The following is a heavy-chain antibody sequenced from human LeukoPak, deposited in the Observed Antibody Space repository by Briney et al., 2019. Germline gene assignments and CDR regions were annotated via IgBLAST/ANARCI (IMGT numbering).Heavy chain of an antibody. D-gene: IGHD6-19*01. V-gene: IGHV1-2*06. CDR2: INPNSGGT. Sequence: ASVKVSCKASGYTFTGYYMHWVRQAPGQGLEWMGRINPNSGGTNYAQKFQGRVTMTRDTSTSTVYMELSSLRSEDTAVYYCARAVETYSSGWADYRGQGTLVTVSS. J-gene: IGHJ4*02. CDR1: GYTFTGYY. CDR3: ARAVETYSSGWADY.